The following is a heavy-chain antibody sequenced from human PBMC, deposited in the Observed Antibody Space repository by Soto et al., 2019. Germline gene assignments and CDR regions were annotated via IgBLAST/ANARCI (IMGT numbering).Heavy chain of an antibody. CDR2: IYPNTGAT. Sequence: ASVKVSCKASGYRFTDKYIHWARQAPGQGLEWVGWIYPNTGATNYAQKFQGRITMTGDTSISTAYMELSSLTAVDTAVYYWVRDDNGNVFRIWGQGTMVTVSS. V-gene: IGHV1-2*02. CDR3: VRDDNGNVFRI. D-gene: IGHD1-1*01. J-gene: IGHJ3*01. CDR1: GYRFTDKY.